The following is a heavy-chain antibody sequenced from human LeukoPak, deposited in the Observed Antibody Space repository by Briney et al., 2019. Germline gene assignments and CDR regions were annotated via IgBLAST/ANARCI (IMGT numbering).Heavy chain of an antibody. Sequence: GRSLRLSCAASGFTFSSYAMHWVRQAPGKGLEWVAVISYDGSNKYYADSVKGRFTISRDNSKNTLYLQMNSLRAEDTAVYYCARGLGGVDTAMVKSWSAPENDYWGQGTLVTVSS. D-gene: IGHD5-18*01. J-gene: IGHJ4*02. V-gene: IGHV3-30-3*01. CDR1: GFTFSSYA. CDR2: ISYDGSNK. CDR3: ARGLGGVDTAMVKSWSAPENDY.